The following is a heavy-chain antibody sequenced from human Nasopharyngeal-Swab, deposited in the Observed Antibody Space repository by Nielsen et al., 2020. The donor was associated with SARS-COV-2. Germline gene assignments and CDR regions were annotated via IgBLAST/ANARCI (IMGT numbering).Heavy chain of an antibody. CDR1: GGTFSNYA. D-gene: IGHD6-19*01. V-gene: IGHV1-69*13. CDR2: IIPIFGTA. J-gene: IGHJ4*02. CDR3: ARDGPDQWMGQGAY. Sequence: SVKVSCKASGGTFSNYAISWVRQAPGQGLEWMGGIIPIFGTANYAQKFQGRVMITADESTSTAYMELSSLRSEDTAVYYCARDGPDQWMGQGAYWGQGILVTVSS.